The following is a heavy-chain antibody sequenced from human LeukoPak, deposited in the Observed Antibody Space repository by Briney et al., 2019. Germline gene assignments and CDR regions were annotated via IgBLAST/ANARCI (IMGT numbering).Heavy chain of an antibody. J-gene: IGHJ4*02. V-gene: IGHV3-30*03. CDR1: GSILCRHG. D-gene: IGHD6-13*01. CDR2: ISYDGSNK. Sequence: PGGSLRLSYAAAGSILCRHGLHWYSQAPGKGLEWVAVISYDGSNKYYADSVTGRFTISRDNSKNTLYLQMNSLRAEDTAVYYCASDPAAAVYLARWDQGTLVTVSS. CDR3: ASDPAAAVYLAR.